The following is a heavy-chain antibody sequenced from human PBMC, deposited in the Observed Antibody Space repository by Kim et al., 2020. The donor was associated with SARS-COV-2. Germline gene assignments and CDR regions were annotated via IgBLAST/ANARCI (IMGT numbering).Heavy chain of an antibody. CDR1: GFTFTSSA. D-gene: IGHD1-26*01. J-gene: IGHJ4*02. V-gene: IGHV1-58*01. CDR2: IVVGSGNT. Sequence: SVKVSCKASGFTFTSSAVQWVRQARGQRLEWIGWIVVGSGNTNYAQKFQERVTITRDMSTSTAYMELSSLRSEDTAVYYCAASYSGSYYVFDYWGQGTLVTVSS. CDR3: AASYSGSYYVFDY.